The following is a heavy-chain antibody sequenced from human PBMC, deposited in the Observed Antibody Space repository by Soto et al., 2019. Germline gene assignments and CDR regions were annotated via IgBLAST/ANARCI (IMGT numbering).Heavy chain of an antibody. V-gene: IGHV4-59*11. CDR1: GASISSLY. CDR2: IHYSGST. J-gene: IGHJ6*02. CDR3: ARGGWSMDV. D-gene: IGHD2-15*01. Sequence: PSETLSLTCTISGASISSLYWSWVRQPPGKGLEWIGYIHYSGSTNYNPSLKSRVTILVDTSKNQFSLRLSSVTAADTAVYYCARGGWSMDVWGQGTMVTVSS.